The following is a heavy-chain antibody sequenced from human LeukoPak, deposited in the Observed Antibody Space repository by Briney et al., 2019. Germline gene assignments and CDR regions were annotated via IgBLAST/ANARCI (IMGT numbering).Heavy chain of an antibody. Sequence: ASLWVSCKASGYTFTSYDMNWVRQATGQGVEWLGWMNPNSGSTGYAQNLQGRVTMTMNTSTTTAYMELSSLRSEDTAVYYWARAPSWTTESYYYMDVWGKGTTVTVSS. CDR2: MNPNSGST. J-gene: IGHJ6*03. CDR3: ARAPSWTTESYYYMDV. V-gene: IGHV1-8*01. D-gene: IGHD3/OR15-3a*01. CDR1: GYTFTSYD.